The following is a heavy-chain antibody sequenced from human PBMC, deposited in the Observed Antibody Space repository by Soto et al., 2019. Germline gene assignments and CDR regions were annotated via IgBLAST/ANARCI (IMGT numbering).Heavy chain of an antibody. CDR2: ISSSGSTI. D-gene: IGHD2-21*01. Sequence: GGSLRLSCATSGFSFSSPSMKWVRQAPGKGLEWVSYISSSGSTIYYADSVKGRFTISRDNAKNSLYLQMNSLRDDDTAVYYCARGRGYCGGTNCYLDYWGQGALVTVSS. CDR3: ARGRGYCGGTNCYLDY. V-gene: IGHV3-48*02. CDR1: GFSFSSPS. J-gene: IGHJ4*02.